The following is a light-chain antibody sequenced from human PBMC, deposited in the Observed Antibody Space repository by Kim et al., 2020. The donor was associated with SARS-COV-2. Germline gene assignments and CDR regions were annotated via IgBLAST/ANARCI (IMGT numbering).Light chain of an antibody. V-gene: IGKV1-16*02. CDR2: GAS. Sequence: SASVGARVTITCPASQGINNYLACFQQQPAKAPKSLIYGASTLHIGVPSKLSGSGFGTDLTLTISDLQPEDFASYYCQQYSGYPYTFGQGTKLEI. CDR3: QQYSGYPYT. J-gene: IGKJ2*01. CDR1: QGINNY.